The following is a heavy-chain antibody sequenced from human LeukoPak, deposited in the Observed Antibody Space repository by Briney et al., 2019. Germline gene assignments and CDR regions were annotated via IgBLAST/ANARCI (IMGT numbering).Heavy chain of an antibody. CDR2: IYNSGSI. CDR3: ARSITSSAFDI. V-gene: IGHV4-59*12. D-gene: IGHD3-10*01. Sequence: SETLSLTCTVSGDSISSYYWSWIRQPPGKGLEWIGYIYNSGSINYNPSLKSRVTISVDTSKNQFSLKLSSVTAADTAVYYCARSITSSAFDIWGQGTMVTVSS. CDR1: GDSISSYY. J-gene: IGHJ3*02.